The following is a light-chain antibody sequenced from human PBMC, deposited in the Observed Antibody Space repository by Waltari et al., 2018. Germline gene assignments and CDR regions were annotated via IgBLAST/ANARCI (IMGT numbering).Light chain of an antibody. J-gene: IGKJ2*01. CDR2: GAI. CDR1: QSVGSNS. Sequence: EVVLTQSPDTLSLSPGERATLSCRASQSVGSNSLAWYQQKPGQAPRLLVFGAITRVTGIPDRFSGSVSGTDFTLTISRLEPEDFAVYYCQQYGTSPLFGQGTKLEIK. V-gene: IGKV3-20*01. CDR3: QQYGTSPL.